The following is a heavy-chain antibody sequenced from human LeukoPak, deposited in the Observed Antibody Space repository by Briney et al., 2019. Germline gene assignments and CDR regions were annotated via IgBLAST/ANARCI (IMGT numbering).Heavy chain of an antibody. J-gene: IGHJ4*02. CDR2: IHYSGTT. CDR1: GDSMNNYY. Sequence: KASETLSLTCTFFGDSMNNYYWNWIRQPPGRRLEWVGFIHYSGTTNYNPSLKSRVAMSIGTSRKQFSLKLTSVSAADTAMYYCAKTGSLMGRFFDHWGQGNLVIVSS. CDR3: AKTGSLMGRFFDH. D-gene: IGHD3-16*01. V-gene: IGHV4-59*01.